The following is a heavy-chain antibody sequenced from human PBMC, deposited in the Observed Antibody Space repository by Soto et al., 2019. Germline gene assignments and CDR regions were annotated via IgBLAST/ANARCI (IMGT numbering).Heavy chain of an antibody. V-gene: IGHV4-4*02. CDR3: ARVSASSMLRGVVIN. D-gene: IGHD3-10*01. CDR1: DGSISSDNW. CDR2: IYHSGNT. Sequence: SETLSLTCALPDGSISSDNWWSWVRQPPGKGLEWIGEIYHSGNTNYNPSLKSRVTISVDKSKNQFSLKVTSVTAADTALYYCARVSASSMLRGVVINWGLGTLVTVSS. J-gene: IGHJ4*02.